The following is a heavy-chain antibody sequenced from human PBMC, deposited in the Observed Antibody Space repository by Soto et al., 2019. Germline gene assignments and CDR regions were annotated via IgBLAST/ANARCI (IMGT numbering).Heavy chain of an antibody. J-gene: IGHJ6*03. CDR1: GGSISSYY. V-gene: IGHV4-59*08. CDR2: IYYSGST. CDR3: ARGSGGSFYYYMDV. Sequence: SETLSLTCTVSGGSISSYYWSWIRQPPGKGLEWIGYIYYSGSTNYNPSLKSRVTISVDTSKNQFSLKLSSVTAADTAVYYCARGSGGSFYYYMDVWGKGTTGTVSS. D-gene: IGHD2-15*01.